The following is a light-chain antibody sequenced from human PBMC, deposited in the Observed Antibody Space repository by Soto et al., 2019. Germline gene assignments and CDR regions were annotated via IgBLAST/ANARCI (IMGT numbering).Light chain of an antibody. CDR2: DVS. V-gene: IGLV2-14*01. CDR3: CSYAGTVAYV. CDR1: SSDVGGYNY. Sequence: QSVLTQPASVSGSPGQSITISCTGTSSDVGGYNYVSWYQQHPGKAPKLMIYDVSNRPSGVSNRFSGSKSGNTASLTISGLQAEDEADYFCCSYAGTVAYVFGTVTKVTVL. J-gene: IGLJ1*01.